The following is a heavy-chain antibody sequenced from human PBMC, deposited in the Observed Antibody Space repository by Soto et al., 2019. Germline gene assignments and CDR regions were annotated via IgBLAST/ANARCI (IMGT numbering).Heavy chain of an antibody. CDR3: ASDYGAGASYYYYYMDV. CDR1: GGTFSSYT. CDR2: IIPILGIA. J-gene: IGHJ6*03. V-gene: IGHV1-69*02. Sequence: QVQLVQSGAEVKKPGSSVKVSCTASGGTFSSYTISWVRQAPGQGLEWMGRIIPILGIANYAQKFQGRVTITADKSTSTAYMELSSLRSEDTAVYYCASDYGAGASYYYYYMDVWGKGTTVTVSS. D-gene: IGHD4-17*01.